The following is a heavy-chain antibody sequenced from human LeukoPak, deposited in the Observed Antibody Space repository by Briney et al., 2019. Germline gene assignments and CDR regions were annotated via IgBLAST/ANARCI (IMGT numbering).Heavy chain of an antibody. J-gene: IGHJ5*02. D-gene: IGHD2-15*01. CDR2: ISSNGGST. CDR3: ARGTKHCSGGSCYSAWFDP. Sequence: GGSLRLSCAASGFTFSSYAMHWVRQAPGKGLEYVSAISSNGGSTYYANSVKGRFTISRDNSKNTLYLQMGSLRAEDMAVYYCARGTKHCSGGSCYSAWFDPWGQGTLVTVSS. CDR1: GFTFSSYA. V-gene: IGHV3-64*01.